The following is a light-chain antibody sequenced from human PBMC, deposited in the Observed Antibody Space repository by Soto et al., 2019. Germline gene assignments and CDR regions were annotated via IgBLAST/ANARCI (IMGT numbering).Light chain of an antibody. CDR1: QSISSW. J-gene: IGKJ1*01. Sequence: DIQMTQSPSTLSASVGDRVTITCRASQSISSWLAWYQQKPGKAPKLLIYDASSLEGGVPSRFSGSRSGTEFTLTISSLQPDDFATYYCQQYNSYSGTFGQGTKVDI. CDR2: DAS. V-gene: IGKV1-5*01. CDR3: QQYNSYSGT.